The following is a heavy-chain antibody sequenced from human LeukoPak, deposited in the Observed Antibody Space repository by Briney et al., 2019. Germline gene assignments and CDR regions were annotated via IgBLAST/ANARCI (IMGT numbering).Heavy chain of an antibody. D-gene: IGHD3-3*01. CDR2: IIPIFGTA. J-gene: IGHJ6*03. Sequence: GASVKVSCKASGGTFSSYAISWVRQAPGQGLEWMGGIIPIFGTANYAQKFQGRVTITADESTSTAYMELSSLRSEDTAVYYCANGYYDFWSGYYRSVRYYYNYMDVWGKGTTVTVSS. CDR3: ANGYYDFWSGYYRSVRYYYNYMDV. V-gene: IGHV1-69*13. CDR1: GGTFSSYA.